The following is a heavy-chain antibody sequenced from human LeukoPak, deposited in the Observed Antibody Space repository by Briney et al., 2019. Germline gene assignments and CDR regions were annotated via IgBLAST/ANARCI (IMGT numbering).Heavy chain of an antibody. J-gene: IGHJ4*02. D-gene: IGHD3-16*02. CDR3: ATVEVGGSYRSPAHDY. CDR1: GYTFTDYY. Sequence: ASVKVSCKVSGYTFTDYYMHWVEQAPGKGLEWMGLVDPEDGETIYAEKFQGRVTITADTSTDTAYMELSSLRSEDTAVYYCATVEVGGSYRSPAHDYWGQGTLLTVSS. CDR2: VDPEDGET. V-gene: IGHV1-69-2*01.